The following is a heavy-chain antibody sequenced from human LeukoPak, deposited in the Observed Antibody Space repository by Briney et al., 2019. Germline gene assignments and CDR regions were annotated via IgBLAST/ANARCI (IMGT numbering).Heavy chain of an antibody. J-gene: IGHJ5*02. V-gene: IGHV1-18*01. Sequence: ASVKVSCKTSGYTFTTYVFNWVRQAPGQGLEWMGWISAYNGNTNYAQNLQGRVTITADKSTSTAYMELSSLRSEDTAVYYCARDFEAARFDPWGQGTLVTVSS. CDR2: ISAYNGNT. CDR3: ARDFEAARFDP. CDR1: GYTFTTYV. D-gene: IGHD6-6*01.